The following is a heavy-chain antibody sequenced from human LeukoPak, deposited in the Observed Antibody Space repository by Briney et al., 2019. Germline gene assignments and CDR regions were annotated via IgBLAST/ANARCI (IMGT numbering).Heavy chain of an antibody. CDR1: GGSISSGGNY. CDR3: AREKTAYYYDSSGYSEGAFDI. D-gene: IGHD3-22*01. J-gene: IGHJ3*02. CDR2: IYYSGNT. V-gene: IGHV4-31*03. Sequence: SGTLSLTCTVSGGSISSGGNYWSWIRQDTGKGLEWIGYIYYSGNTQHNPSLKSRITISIDTSKSQFSLKLSSVTAADTAVYYCAREKTAYYYDSSGYSEGAFDIWGQGTMVTVSS.